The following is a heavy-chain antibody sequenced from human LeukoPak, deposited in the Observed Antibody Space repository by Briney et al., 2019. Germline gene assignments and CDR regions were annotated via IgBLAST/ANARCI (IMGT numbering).Heavy chain of an antibody. J-gene: IGHJ5*02. CDR3: ARDTYYYGSGSYRSTINWFDP. V-gene: IGHV1-3*01. D-gene: IGHD3-10*01. CDR1: GYTFTSYA. CDR2: INASNGNT. Sequence: ASVKVSCKASGYTFTSYAMHWVRQAPGQRLEWMGWINASNGNTKYSQKFQGRVTITRDTSASTAYMELSSLRSEDTAVYYCARDTYYYGSGSYRSTINWFDPWGQGTLVTVSS.